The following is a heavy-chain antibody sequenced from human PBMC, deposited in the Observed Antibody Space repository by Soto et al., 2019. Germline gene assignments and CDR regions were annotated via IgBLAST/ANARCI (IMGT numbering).Heavy chain of an antibody. V-gene: IGHV4-61*01. J-gene: IGHJ4*02. CDR1: GGSVSSGSYY. D-gene: IGHD2-21*02. Sequence: SETLSLTCTVSGGSVSSGSYYWSWIRQPPGKGLEWIGYIYYSGSTNYNPSLKSRVTISVDTSKNQFSLKLSSVTAADTAVYYCARGVPFVTVIHFDYWGQGTLVTVSS. CDR3: ARGVPFVTVIHFDY. CDR2: IYYSGST.